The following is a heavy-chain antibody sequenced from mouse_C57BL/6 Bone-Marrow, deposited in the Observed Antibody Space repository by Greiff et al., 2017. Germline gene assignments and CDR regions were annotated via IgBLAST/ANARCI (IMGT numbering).Heavy chain of an antibody. V-gene: IGHV1-55*01. Sequence: VQLQQPGAELVKPGASVKMSCKASGYTFTSYWITWVKQRPGQGLEWIGDIYPGSGSTNYNEKFKSKATLTVDTSASTAYMPLSSLTSEDSAVYYCARWPFAYWGQGTLVTVSA. J-gene: IGHJ3*01. CDR1: GYTFTSYW. CDR3: ARWPFAY. CDR2: IYPGSGST.